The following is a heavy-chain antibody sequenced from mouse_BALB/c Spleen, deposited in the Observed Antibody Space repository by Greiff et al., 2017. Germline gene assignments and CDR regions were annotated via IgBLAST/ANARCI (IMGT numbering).Heavy chain of an antibody. J-gene: IGHJ4*01. Sequence: EVKLMESGPGLVKPSQSLSLTCTVTGYSITSDYAWNWIRQFPGNKLEWMGYISYSGSTSYNPSLKSRISITRDTSKNQFFLQLNSVTTEDTATYYCARHYYAMDYWGQGTSVTVSS. CDR3: ARHYYAMDY. CDR2: ISYSGST. V-gene: IGHV3-2*02. CDR1: GYSITSDYA.